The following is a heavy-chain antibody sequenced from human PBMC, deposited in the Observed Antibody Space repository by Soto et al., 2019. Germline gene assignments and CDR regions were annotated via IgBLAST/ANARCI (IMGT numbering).Heavy chain of an antibody. CDR3: ARGHSTDCSNGVCSFFYNHEMDV. J-gene: IGHJ6*02. D-gene: IGHD2-8*01. CDR1: GYSFTDYH. CDR2: INPKSGGT. V-gene: IGHV1-2*04. Sequence: ASVKVSCKASGYSFTDYHIHWVRQAPGQGLEWLGRINPKSGGTSTAQKFQGWVTMTRDRSIRTVYMELTRLRSDDTAVYFCARGHSTDCSNGVCSFFYNHEMDVWGQGTTVTASS.